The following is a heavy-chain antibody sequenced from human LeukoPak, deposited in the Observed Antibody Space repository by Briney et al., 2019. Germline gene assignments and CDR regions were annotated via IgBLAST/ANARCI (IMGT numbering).Heavy chain of an antibody. CDR3: ARTTYTYCSGGSCYLYWYFDL. J-gene: IGHJ2*01. D-gene: IGHD2-15*01. CDR1: GYSISSRYY. Sequence: SETLSLTCTVSGYSISSRYYWGWIRQPTGKGLEWIGSGYHSGSTYYSPSLKSRVTISVDTSKNQFSLKLSSVTAADTAVYYCARTTYTYCSGGSCYLYWYFDLWGRGTLVTVSS. V-gene: IGHV4-38-2*02. CDR2: GYHSGST.